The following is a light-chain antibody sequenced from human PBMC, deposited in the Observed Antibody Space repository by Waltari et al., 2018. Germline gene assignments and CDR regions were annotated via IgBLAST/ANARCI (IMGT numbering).Light chain of an antibody. V-gene: IGLV1-51*01. CDR3: ATWDNSLRHVV. CDR1: HSNIGNNY. CDR2: DNN. Sequence: QSVLTQPPSVSAAPGQTVTISCSGSHSNIGNNYICWYQQLPGTAPKLLIYDNNKRPSGIPDRFFGSKSCASATLGITGLQTGDEADYCCATWDNSLRHVVFGGGTKLTVL. J-gene: IGLJ2*01.